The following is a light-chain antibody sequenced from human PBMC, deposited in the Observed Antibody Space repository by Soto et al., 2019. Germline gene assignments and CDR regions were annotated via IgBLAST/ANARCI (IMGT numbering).Light chain of an antibody. CDR3: QQYKNYLT. CDR2: GAS. Sequence: DIQMTQSPSTLSASVGDRVTFTCRASQSVSIWLAWYQQKPGKAPKLLISGASTLESGVPSRFSGSGSGTEVTLTCSSLQPDDFATYYCQQYKNYLTFGQGTKVEIK. CDR1: QSVSIW. J-gene: IGKJ1*01. V-gene: IGKV1-5*01.